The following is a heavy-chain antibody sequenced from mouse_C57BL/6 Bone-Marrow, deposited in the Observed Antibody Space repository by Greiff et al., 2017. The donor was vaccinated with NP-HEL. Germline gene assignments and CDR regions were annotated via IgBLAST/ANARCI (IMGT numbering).Heavy chain of an antibody. V-gene: IGHV4-1*01. CDR1: GVDFSRYW. J-gene: IGHJ3*01. Sequence: GVDFSRYWMSWVRRAPGKGLEWIGEINPDSSTINYAPSLKDKFIISRDNAKNTLYLQMSKVRSEDTALYYCARPGNGNPWFAYWGQGTLVTVSA. CDR2: INPDSSTI. CDR3: ARPGNGNPWFAY. D-gene: IGHD2-1*01.